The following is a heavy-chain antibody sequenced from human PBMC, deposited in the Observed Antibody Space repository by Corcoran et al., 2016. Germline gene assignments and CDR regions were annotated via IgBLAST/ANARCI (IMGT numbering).Heavy chain of an antibody. CDR1: GDSVSSNSAA. CDR2: TYYRSKWYN. Sequence: QVQLQQSGPGLVKPSQTLSLTCAISGDSVSSNSAAWNWIRQSPSRGLKWLGRTYYRSKWYNDYAVSVKSRITINPDTSKNQLSLQLNSVTPEDTAVSYCSREKKVYYYNGMDVWGQGTTVTVSS. CDR3: SREKKVYYYNGMDV. J-gene: IGHJ6*02. V-gene: IGHV6-1*01.